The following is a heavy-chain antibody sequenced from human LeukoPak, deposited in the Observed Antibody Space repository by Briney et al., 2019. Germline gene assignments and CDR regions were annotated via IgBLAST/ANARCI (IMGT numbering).Heavy chain of an antibody. CDR2: IKHGGGEK. Sequence: PGGSLRLSCVASGLTFGGQWLNWVRQAPGQGLEWVANIKHGGGEKFYVDSVKGRFTISRDDGQNSLSLHMNNVTVEDTAVYYCARAFDYWGQGTLVAVSS. CDR1: GLTFGGQW. CDR3: ARAFDY. J-gene: IGHJ4*02. V-gene: IGHV3-7*01.